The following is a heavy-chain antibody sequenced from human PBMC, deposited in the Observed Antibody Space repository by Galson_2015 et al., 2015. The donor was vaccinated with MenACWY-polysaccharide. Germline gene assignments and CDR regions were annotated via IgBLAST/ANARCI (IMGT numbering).Heavy chain of an antibody. D-gene: IGHD4-11*01. CDR2: IYDNGNT. Sequence: SLRLSCALSGFNVGSVYMSWVRQAPGKGLEWVSVIYDNGNTFYADSVKSRFTISRQDSANTLYLLMNSLSAADTAVYFCTREVYRRVWFHDWDQGALVTVSS. V-gene: IGHV3-53*01. CDR3: TREVYRRVWFHD. J-gene: IGHJ5*02. CDR1: GFNVGSVY.